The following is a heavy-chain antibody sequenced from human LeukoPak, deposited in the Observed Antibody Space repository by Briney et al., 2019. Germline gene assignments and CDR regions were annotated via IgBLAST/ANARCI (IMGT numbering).Heavy chain of an antibody. J-gene: IGHJ4*02. V-gene: IGHV3-33*01. Sequence: GGALRLSCAASGFSFSSYGMLWVRQAPGKGLERVAVIWYDGSNKYYADSVKGRFTISRDNSNNTLYLQMNSLRVEDTAVYYCARGGPEWPLDYWGQGTLVTVSS. CDR3: ARGGPEWPLDY. D-gene: IGHD3-16*01. CDR1: GFSFSSYG. CDR2: IWYDGSNK.